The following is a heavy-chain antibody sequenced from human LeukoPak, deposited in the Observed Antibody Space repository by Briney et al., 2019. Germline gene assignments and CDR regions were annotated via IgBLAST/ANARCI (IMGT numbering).Heavy chain of an antibody. CDR3: AKGRGSDAFDI. CDR1: GGIFSTYA. J-gene: IGHJ3*02. CDR2: IIPILHQA. Sequence: SVTVSCKASGGIFSTYAINWVRQAPGQGLEWMGRIIPILHQANYAQKFRDRVTITADESTSTACMDLSSLRSEDTAVYYCAKGRGSDAFDIWGQGTVVTVSS. V-gene: IGHV1-69*11.